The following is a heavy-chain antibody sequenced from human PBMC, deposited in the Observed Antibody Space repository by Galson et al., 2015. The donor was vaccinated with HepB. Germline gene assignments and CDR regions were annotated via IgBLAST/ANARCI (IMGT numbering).Heavy chain of an antibody. D-gene: IGHD4-17*01. J-gene: IGHJ4*02. Sequence: SLRLSCAASGFTFSSYAMAWVRQAPGRGLEWVSTISRDSGEIHFADSVKGRFAISRDNSKNTLFLQMNSLRPEDKAIYFCARQAYAPFFDYWGQGTLVTVSS. CDR1: GFTFSSYA. CDR3: ARQAYAPFFDY. V-gene: IGHV3-23*01. CDR2: ISRDSGEI.